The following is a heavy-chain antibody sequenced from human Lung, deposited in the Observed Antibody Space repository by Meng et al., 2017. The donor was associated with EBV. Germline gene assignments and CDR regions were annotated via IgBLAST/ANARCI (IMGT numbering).Heavy chain of an antibody. CDR3: SRDLAGPFDD. Sequence: VQLVESGGALVQPGGSLRLSCAVSGFSFSSFWMHWVRQVPGKGLVWIARINENGGITSYADSVKGRFTISRDNTRDTLYLQMNSLRADDTAVYFCSRDLAGPFDDWGQGALVTVSS. J-gene: IGHJ4*02. CDR2: INENGGIT. V-gene: IGHV3-74*01. CDR1: GFSFSSFW.